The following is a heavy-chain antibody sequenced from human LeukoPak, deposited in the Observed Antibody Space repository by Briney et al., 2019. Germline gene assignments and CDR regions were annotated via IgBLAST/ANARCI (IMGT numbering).Heavy chain of an antibody. CDR1: GFSFSAYW. CDR2: INPAGTET. V-gene: IGHV3-7*01. Sequence: GGSLRLSCAASGFSFSAYWMTWVRQAPGTGLEWVANINPAGTETYYVDPVKGRFTVSRDNAKNLLYPQMNSLRAEDTAVYHCARFGYVAAVDVWGQGTLVTVSS. CDR3: ARFGYVAAVDV. J-gene: IGHJ4*02. D-gene: IGHD2-15*01.